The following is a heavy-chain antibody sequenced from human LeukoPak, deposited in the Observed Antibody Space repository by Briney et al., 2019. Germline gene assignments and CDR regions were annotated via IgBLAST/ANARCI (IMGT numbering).Heavy chain of an antibody. CDR1: GGSISSYY. D-gene: IGHD6-13*01. J-gene: IGHJ4*02. CDR3: AREAQLVLDY. CDR2: IYYSGST. Sequence: SETLSLTFTVSGGSISSYYWSWIRQPPGKGLEWIGYIYYSGSTNYNPSLKSRVTISVDTSKNQSSLKLSSVTAADTAVYYCAREAQLVLDYWGQGTLVTVSS. V-gene: IGHV4-59*12.